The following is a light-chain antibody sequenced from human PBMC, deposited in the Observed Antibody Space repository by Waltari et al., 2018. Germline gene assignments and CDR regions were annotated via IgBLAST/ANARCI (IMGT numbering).Light chain of an antibody. V-gene: IGLV2-8*01. J-gene: IGLJ2*01. CDR3: SSYVANNNPV. CDR2: EVS. Sequence: QSALTQPPSASGSPGQSVTISCTGTSSDVGGYNFVSWYQHHPGKAPRLIIYEVSGRPSGVPDRFSGAKSGNTASLTVSGLQAEDDADYYCSSYVANNNPVFGGGTKLTVL. CDR1: SSDVGGYNF.